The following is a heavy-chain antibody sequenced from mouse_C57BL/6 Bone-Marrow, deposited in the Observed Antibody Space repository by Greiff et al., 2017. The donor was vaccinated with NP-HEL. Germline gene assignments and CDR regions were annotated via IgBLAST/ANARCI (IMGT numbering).Heavy chain of an antibody. J-gene: IGHJ4*01. Sequence: QVPMQHPFAALFNPGASVKMSCKASGYTFTTYPIEWMKQSHGKCLEWIGNFHPYNDDTKYNEKFKGKATLTVEKSSSTVYLDLSRLTSDDSAVYYCARRSNFDYAMDYWGQGTSVTVSS. CDR3: ARRSNFDYAMDY. CDR2: FHPYNDDT. V-gene: IGHV1-47*01. D-gene: IGHD1-1*01. CDR1: GYTFTTYP.